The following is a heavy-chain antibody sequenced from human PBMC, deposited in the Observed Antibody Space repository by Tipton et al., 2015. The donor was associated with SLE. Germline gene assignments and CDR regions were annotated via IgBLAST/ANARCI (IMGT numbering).Heavy chain of an antibody. D-gene: IGHD3-22*01. J-gene: IGHJ3*02. CDR3: ASLYDSSGYRDAFDI. Sequence: SLRLSCAASGFTFSSYWMSWVRQAPGKGLEWVANIKQDGSEKYYVDSVKGRFTISRDNAKNSLYLQMNSLRAEDTAGYYCASLYDSSGYRDAFDIWGQGTMVTVSS. CDR2: IKQDGSEK. V-gene: IGHV3-7*01. CDR1: GFTFSSYW.